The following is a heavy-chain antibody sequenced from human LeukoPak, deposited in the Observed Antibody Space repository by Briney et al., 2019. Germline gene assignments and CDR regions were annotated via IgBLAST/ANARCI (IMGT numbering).Heavy chain of an antibody. Sequence: HPGGSLRLSCLASGFTFSTNAMSWVRQAPGKGLEWISAISGSGGSTYYADSVKGRFTISRDNSKNTLYLQMNSLRAEDTAVYYCAKDRITMIVVPQGNWGQGTLVTVSS. J-gene: IGHJ4*02. V-gene: IGHV3-23*01. CDR1: GFTFSTNA. CDR2: ISGSGGST. CDR3: AKDRITMIVVPQGN. D-gene: IGHD3-22*01.